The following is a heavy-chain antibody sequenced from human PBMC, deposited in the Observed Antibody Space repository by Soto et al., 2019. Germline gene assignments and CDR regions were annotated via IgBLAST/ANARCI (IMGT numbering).Heavy chain of an antibody. CDR2: TKSQTDGGKT. D-gene: IGHD3-22*01. Sequence: GGALGFACAPSGVTFSNAWICCFCQAPGKGLELVGRTKSQTDGGKTDYAAPVKGRFTISTDDSKNTPYLQMNRLKIEDTAVYYCTTVPAYYDSRGYLREAPDLDYWGQGP. CDR1: GVTFSNAW. CDR3: TTVPAYYDSRGYLREAPDLDY. V-gene: IGHV3-15*01. J-gene: IGHJ4*02.